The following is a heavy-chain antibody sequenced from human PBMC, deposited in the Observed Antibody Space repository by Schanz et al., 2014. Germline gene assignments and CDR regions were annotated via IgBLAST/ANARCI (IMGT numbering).Heavy chain of an antibody. V-gene: IGHV3-33*01. CDR2: IWSDGSTK. D-gene: IGHD3-10*01. CDR3: ARDNYYGSGSCAY. J-gene: IGHJ4*02. CDR1: GFAFSVYG. Sequence: QVQLLQFGGGVVQPGRSLRLSCAASGFAFSVYGMHWVRQAPGKGPEWVAVIWSDGSTKYYADSVKGRFTISRDNAKNSMYLHMKSLRGEDTAVYYCARDNYYGSGSCAYWGQGTLVTVSS.